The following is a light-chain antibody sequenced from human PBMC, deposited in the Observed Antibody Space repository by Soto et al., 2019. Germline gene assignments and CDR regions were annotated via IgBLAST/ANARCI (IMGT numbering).Light chain of an antibody. V-gene: IGKV3-20*01. Sequence: EIVLTQSPGTLSLSPGERATLSCRASHTVSSSYLAWYQQKPGQSPRLLIYATSSRPTGLADRFSGSGSGTDFTLTIDRLETDDFAVYWCQPLGAFGLGTKVEVK. CDR3: QPLGA. CDR2: ATS. J-gene: IGKJ1*01. CDR1: HTVSSSY.